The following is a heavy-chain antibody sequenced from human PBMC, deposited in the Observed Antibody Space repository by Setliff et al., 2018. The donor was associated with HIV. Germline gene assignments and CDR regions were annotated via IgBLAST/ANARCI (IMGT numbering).Heavy chain of an antibody. CDR2: IYHSGNS. J-gene: IGHJ4*02. CDR3: ARAVGASYATPYLDY. CDR1: GYSISSGYY. Sequence: SETLSLTCTVSGYSISSGYYWGWIRQPPGKGLEWIGSIYHSGNSHYNPSLKSRVTMSVDTSNNQVSLYLSSVTAADTAVYYCARAVGASYATPYLDYWGRGTLVTV. D-gene: IGHD1-26*01. V-gene: IGHV4-38-2*02.